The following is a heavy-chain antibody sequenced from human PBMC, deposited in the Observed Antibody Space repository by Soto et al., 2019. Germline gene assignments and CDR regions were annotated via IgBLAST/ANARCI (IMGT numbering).Heavy chain of an antibody. CDR2: IIPIFGSA. D-gene: IGHD3-3*01. CDR3: VHYDFWSGPGSDY. Sequence: ASVKVSCKASGGTFSSYAISWVRQAPGQGLEWMGGIIPIFGSANYAQKFQGRVTITADESTSTAYMELSSLRSEDTAVYYCVHYDFWSGPGSDYWGQGTLVTVSS. J-gene: IGHJ4*02. V-gene: IGHV1-69*13. CDR1: GGTFSSYA.